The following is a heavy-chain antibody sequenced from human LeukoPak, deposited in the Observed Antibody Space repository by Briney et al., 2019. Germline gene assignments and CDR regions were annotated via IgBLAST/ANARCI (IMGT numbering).Heavy chain of an antibody. CDR2: IYYSGST. Sequence: SETLSFTCTVSGGSISSSSYYWGWIRQPPGKGLEWIGSIYYSGSTYYNPSLKSRVTISVDTSKNQFSLKLSSVTAADTAVYYCASYGSGSYYPSDYWGQGTLVTVSS. J-gene: IGHJ4*02. CDR1: GGSISSSSYY. CDR3: ASYGSGSYYPSDY. D-gene: IGHD3-10*01. V-gene: IGHV4-39*07.